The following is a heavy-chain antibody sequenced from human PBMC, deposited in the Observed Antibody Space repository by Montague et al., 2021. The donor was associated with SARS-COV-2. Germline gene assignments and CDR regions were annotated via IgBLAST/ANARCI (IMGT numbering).Heavy chain of an antibody. D-gene: IGHD3-3*01. J-gene: IGHJ5*02. CDR1: GVSITSDIYF. CDR2: VYPLATN. V-gene: IGHV4-61*02. CDR3: ASYDFWSGYTDDL. Sequence: ALSLTCTVSGVSITSDIYFWHWFPQPAGKGLEWIGRVYPLATNKYNPSLRSRLTLAFDTSKNQISLNLTSVTAADAAVYYCASYDFWSGYTDDLWGPGIRVTVSS.